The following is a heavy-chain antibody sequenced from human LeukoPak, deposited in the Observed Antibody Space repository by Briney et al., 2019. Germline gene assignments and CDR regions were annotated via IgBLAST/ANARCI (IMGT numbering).Heavy chain of an antibody. Sequence: GGSLRLSCAATGFTFSIYWMHWVRQAPGKGLVWVSRINSDGTSTGYADSVRGRFTISRDNAENTLYLQMNSLGAEDTAVYYCARDFDQPSGNWGQGTLVTVSS. CDR1: GFTFSIYW. CDR3: ARDFDQPSGN. D-gene: IGHD3-9*01. CDR2: INSDGTST. J-gene: IGHJ4*02. V-gene: IGHV3-74*01.